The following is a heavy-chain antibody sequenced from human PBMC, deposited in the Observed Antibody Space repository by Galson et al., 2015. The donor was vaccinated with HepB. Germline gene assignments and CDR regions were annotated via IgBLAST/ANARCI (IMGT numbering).Heavy chain of an antibody. CDR2: IVVGSGNT. CDR3: AADTGIAAAGTGCAFDI. J-gene: IGHJ3*02. V-gene: IGHV1-58*02. D-gene: IGHD6-13*01. CDR1: GFTFTSSA. Sequence: SVKVSCKASGFTFTSSAMQWVRQARGQRLEWIGWIVVGSGNTYYAQKFQERVTITRDMSTSTAYMELSSLRSEDTAVYYCAADTGIAAAGTGCAFDIWGQGTMVTVSS.